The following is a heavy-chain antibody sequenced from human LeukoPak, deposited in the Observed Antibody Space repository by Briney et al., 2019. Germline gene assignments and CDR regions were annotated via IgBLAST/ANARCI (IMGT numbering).Heavy chain of an antibody. CDR3: AGGTTVTTYYYYGMDV. V-gene: IGHV3-23*01. D-gene: IGHD4-17*01. J-gene: IGHJ6*02. CDR1: GFTFSSYA. CDR2: ISGSGGST. Sequence: GGSLRLSCAASGFTFSSYAMSWVRQAPGKGLEWVSAISGSGGSTYYADSVKGRFTISRDNSKNTLYLQMNSLRAEDTAVYYCAGGTTVTTYYYYGMDVRGQGTTVTVSS.